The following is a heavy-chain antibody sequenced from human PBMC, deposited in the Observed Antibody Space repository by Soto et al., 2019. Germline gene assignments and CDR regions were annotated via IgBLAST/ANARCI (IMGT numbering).Heavy chain of an antibody. V-gene: IGHV4-59*08. Sequence: SETLSLTCTVSGGSISSYYWSWIRQPPGKGLEWIGYIYYSGSTNYNPSLKSRVTISVDTSKNQFSLKLSSVTAADTAVYYCARLRDAFTHYGSGSYYSYEPWGQGTLVTVSS. CDR2: IYYSGST. J-gene: IGHJ5*02. CDR1: GGSISSYY. D-gene: IGHD3-10*01. CDR3: ARLRDAFTHYGSGSYYSYEP.